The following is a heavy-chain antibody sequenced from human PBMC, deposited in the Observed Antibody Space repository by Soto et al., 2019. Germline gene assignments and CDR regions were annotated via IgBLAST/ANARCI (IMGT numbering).Heavy chain of an antibody. V-gene: IGHV1-3*04. CDR1: GYIFSSSP. Sequence: ASVKVSCKVSGYIFSSSPLHWVRQAPGQRPEWMGWINTANDDTKYSQKFQDRVTLTRDTSASTAYMEVSSLTPEDTAVYYCARDEGVASGNWGQGTLVTVSS. CDR2: INTANDDT. J-gene: IGHJ4*02. D-gene: IGHD5-12*01. CDR3: ARDEGVASGN.